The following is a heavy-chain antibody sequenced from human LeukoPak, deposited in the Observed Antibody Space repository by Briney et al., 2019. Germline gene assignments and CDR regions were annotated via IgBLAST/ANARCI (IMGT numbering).Heavy chain of an antibody. V-gene: IGHV3-53*01. Sequence: GGSLRLSCAASGFAVSSFHMNWVRQAPEKGLEWVSIIRSDGSTYYADSVKGRFTVSTDKSKNTVYLQMHSLRAEDTAVYYCARVPYTVTYHWYFDLWGRGTLVTVSS. D-gene: IGHD4-17*01. CDR2: IRSDGST. CDR3: ARVPYTVTYHWYFDL. J-gene: IGHJ2*01. CDR1: GFAVSSFH.